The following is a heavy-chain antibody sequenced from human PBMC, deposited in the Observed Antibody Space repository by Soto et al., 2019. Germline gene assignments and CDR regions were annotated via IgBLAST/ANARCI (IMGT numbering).Heavy chain of an antibody. J-gene: IGHJ4*02. D-gene: IGHD3-3*01. CDR2: ISYDGSNK. Sequence: GGSLRLSCAASGFTFSSYAMHWVRQAPGKGLEWVAVISYDGSNKYYADSVKGRFTISRDNSKNTLYLQMNSLRAEDTAVYYCARDGSLYDFWSGYYTLDYWGQGTLVTVSS. CDR3: ARDGSLYDFWSGYYTLDY. CDR1: GFTFSSYA. V-gene: IGHV3-30-3*01.